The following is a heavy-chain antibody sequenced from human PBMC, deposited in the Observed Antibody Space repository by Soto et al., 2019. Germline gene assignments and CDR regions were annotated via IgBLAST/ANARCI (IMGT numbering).Heavy chain of an antibody. CDR3: ARTLINYYYGMDV. V-gene: IGHV1-2*02. CDR1: GYTFTGYY. J-gene: IGHJ6*02. CDR2: INPNSGGT. Sequence: ASLKVSCKASGYTFTGYYMHWVRQAPGQGLEWMGWINPNSGGTNYAQKFQGRVTMTRDTSISTAYMELSRLRSDDTAVYYCARTLINYYYGMDVWGQGTTVTVSS.